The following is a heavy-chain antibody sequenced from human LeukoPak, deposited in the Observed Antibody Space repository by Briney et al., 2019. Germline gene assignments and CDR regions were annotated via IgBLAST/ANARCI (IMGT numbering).Heavy chain of an antibody. J-gene: IGHJ4*02. Sequence: SRTLSLTCAISGDSVSSNSAAWNWIRQSPSRGLEWLGRTYYRSKWYNDYAVSVKSRITINPDTSKNQFSLQLNSVTPEDTAVYYCAREGDSSGWYPYYFDYWGQGTLVTVSS. D-gene: IGHD6-19*01. CDR1: GDSVSSNSAA. V-gene: IGHV6-1*01. CDR3: AREGDSSGWYPYYFDY. CDR2: TYYRSKWYN.